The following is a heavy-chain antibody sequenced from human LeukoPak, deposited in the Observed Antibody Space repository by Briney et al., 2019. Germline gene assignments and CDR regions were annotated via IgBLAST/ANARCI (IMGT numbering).Heavy chain of an antibody. CDR1: GFTFNDYY. Sequence: GGSLTLSCAASGFTFNDYYMSWIRPAPGKGLEGGSYISSSGSTIYYADSVKGRFTISRDNAKNSLYLQMNSLRAEDTAVYYCARAGVGIVVVPAAIYPDYWGQGTLVTVSS. J-gene: IGHJ4*02. CDR3: ARAGVGIVVVPAAIYPDY. V-gene: IGHV3-11*01. D-gene: IGHD2-2*03. CDR2: ISSSGSTI.